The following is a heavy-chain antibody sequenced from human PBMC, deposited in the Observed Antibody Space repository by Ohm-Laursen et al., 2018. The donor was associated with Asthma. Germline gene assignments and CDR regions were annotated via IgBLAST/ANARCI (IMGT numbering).Heavy chain of an antibody. CDR3: ARRDFSGGDTNAAFDI. CDR2: IWYDGTNK. D-gene: IGHD2-21*02. J-gene: IGHJ3*02. CDR1: GFIFTNYG. Sequence: SLRLSCTASGFIFTNYGMHWVRQAPGKGLEWVAVIWYDGTNKYYGDSVKGRFTISRDNSKNTLFLQMNSLRPDDTAVYYCARRDFSGGDTNAAFDIWGQGTMVAVSS. V-gene: IGHV3-33*01.